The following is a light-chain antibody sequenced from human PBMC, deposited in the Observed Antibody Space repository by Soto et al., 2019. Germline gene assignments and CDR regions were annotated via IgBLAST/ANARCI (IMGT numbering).Light chain of an antibody. CDR3: QQYESLHT. V-gene: IGKV1-33*01. J-gene: IGKJ5*01. Sequence: DIEMTQTPSSLSPSVGDRVTITCQASQNINNYLSWYQQKPGRATKLLIYDASNLEAGVPSRFRGSGSGTDFTFTISRLQPEDIATYYCQQYESLHTFGQGTRLEIK. CDR1: QNINNY. CDR2: DAS.